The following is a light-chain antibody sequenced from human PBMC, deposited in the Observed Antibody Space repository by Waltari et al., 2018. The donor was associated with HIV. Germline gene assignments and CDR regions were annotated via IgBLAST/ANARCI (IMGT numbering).Light chain of an antibody. J-gene: IGLJ2*01. Sequence: SSRLTQPPSVSVAPGETATITCGAINIERKSVHWYQQKAGQAPVVVMSYDTDRPAGIAERFSGLTSGHPATLISSRVGAGDEAGYYCQVWDSATDHVLFGGGTRLTVL. CDR1: NIERKS. CDR2: YDT. CDR3: QVWDSATDHVL. V-gene: IGLV3-21*04.